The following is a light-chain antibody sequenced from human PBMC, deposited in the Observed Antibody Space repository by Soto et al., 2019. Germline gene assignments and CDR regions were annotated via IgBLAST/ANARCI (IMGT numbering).Light chain of an antibody. Sequence: QSALTQPPSASGSPGQSVTISRTGSSSDVGGYNHVSWYQQHPGKAPKLVIYEVVKRPSGVPERFSGSKSGNTASLTVSGLQTEDEADYYCTSNTDSDSYVFGTGTKVTVL. J-gene: IGLJ1*01. V-gene: IGLV2-8*01. CDR3: TSNTDSDSYV. CDR1: SSDVGGYNH. CDR2: EVV.